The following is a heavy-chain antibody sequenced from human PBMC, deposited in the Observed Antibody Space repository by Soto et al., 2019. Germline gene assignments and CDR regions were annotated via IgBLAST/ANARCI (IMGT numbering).Heavy chain of an antibody. CDR2: INPNTRGS. CDR1: GYIFSNYY. D-gene: IGHD7-27*01. CDR3: ARDTFLTSLPDLRGLDV. Sequence: QVQLVQSGAEVKKPGASVKVSCKASGYIFSNYYIHWVRQAPGQGLEYMGWINPNTRGSNWPQKFQGRVTMTRDLSIDTAYMELSSLKSDDTAVYYCARDTFLTSLPDLRGLDVWGQGTTVIVSS. J-gene: IGHJ6*02. V-gene: IGHV1-2*02.